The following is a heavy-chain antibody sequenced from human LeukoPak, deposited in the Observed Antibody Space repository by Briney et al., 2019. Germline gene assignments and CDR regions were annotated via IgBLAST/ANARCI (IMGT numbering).Heavy chain of an antibody. CDR3: ARGSGYNYGFPDY. CDR1: RFTFTSYV. CDR2: IYSGDIT. D-gene: IGHD5-18*01. J-gene: IGHJ4*02. Sequence: PGGSLRLSCVASRFTFTSYVMAWVRQAPGKGLEWVSVIYSGDITYYADSVKGRFTISRDNSKNTLYLQMNSLRAEDTAVYYCARGSGYNYGFPDYWGQGTLVTVSS. V-gene: IGHV3-53*01.